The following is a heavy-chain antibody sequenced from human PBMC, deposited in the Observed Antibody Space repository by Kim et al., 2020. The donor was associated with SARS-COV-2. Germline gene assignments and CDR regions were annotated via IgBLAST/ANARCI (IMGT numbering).Heavy chain of an antibody. CDR2: RQK. CDR3: ARGSYGMDV. Sequence: RQKHYAVTAKGRFTTSRDNSKNTRYLQMNSLRAEDTAVYYCARGSYGMDVWGQGTTVTVSS. V-gene: IGHV3-30*01. J-gene: IGHJ6*02.